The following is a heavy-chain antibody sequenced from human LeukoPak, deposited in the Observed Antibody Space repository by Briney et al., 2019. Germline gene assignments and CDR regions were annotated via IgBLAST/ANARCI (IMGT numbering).Heavy chain of an antibody. CDR3: ARDRIYDSNKQGWFDP. Sequence: GGSLRLSCAASGFTFSSYWMHWVRQAPGKGLVWVSRINSDGSSTNYADAVKGRFTISKDNAENTLYLQMNSLRPEDTAVYYCARDRIYDSNKQGWFDPWGQGILVTVSS. J-gene: IGHJ5*02. CDR2: INSDGSST. CDR1: GFTFSSYW. D-gene: IGHD3-22*01. V-gene: IGHV3-74*01.